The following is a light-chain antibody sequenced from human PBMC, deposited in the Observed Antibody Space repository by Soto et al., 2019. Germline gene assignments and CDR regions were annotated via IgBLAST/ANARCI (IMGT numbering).Light chain of an antibody. CDR2: RDV. V-gene: IGLV3-9*01. J-gene: IGLJ3*02. CDR3: QVWDSSTAAWV. CDR1: NIGSKN. Sequence: SYELTQPLSVSVALGQTARINCGGNNIGSKNVHWYQHKPGQAPVLVIYRDVNRPSGIPERFSGSNSGNTATLTISRAQAGDEADYYCQVWDSSTAAWVFGGGTKVTVL.